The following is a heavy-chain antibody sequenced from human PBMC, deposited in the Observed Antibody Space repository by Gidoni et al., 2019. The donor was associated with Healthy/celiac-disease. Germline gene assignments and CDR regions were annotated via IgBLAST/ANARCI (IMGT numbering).Heavy chain of an antibody. V-gene: IGHV3-15*01. J-gene: IGHJ4*02. D-gene: IGHD3-22*01. CDR1: GFTFSNAG. CDR3: TTGPYYYDSSGYYYYFDY. Sequence: EVQLVESGGGLGKPGGSLRLSCAASGFTFSNAGMSWVRQAPGKGLEWVGRIKSKTDGGTTDYAAPVKGRFTISRDDSKNTLYLQMNSLKTEDTAVYYCTTGPYYYDSSGYYYYFDYWGQGTLVTVSS. CDR2: IKSKTDGGTT.